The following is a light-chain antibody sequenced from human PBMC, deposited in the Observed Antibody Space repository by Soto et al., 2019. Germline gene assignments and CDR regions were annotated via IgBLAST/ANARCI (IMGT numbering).Light chain of an antibody. CDR3: QAWDSSTAFYV. CDR1: KLGDKY. Sequence: YELTQPPSVSVSPGQTASITCSGDKLGDKYACWYQQKPGQSPVLVIYQDSKRPSGIPERFSGSNSGNTATLTISGTQAMDEADYYCQAWDSSTAFYVFGTGTKLTVL. J-gene: IGLJ1*01. V-gene: IGLV3-1*01. CDR2: QDS.